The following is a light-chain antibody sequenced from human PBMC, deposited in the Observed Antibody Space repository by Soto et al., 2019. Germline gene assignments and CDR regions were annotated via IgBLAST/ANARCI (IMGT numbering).Light chain of an antibody. CDR3: QAWDSSTAFYV. CDR1: KLGDKY. Sequence: YELTQPPSVSVSPGQTASITCSGDKLGDKYACWYQQKPGQSPVLVIYQDSKRPSGIPERFSGSNSGNTATLTISGTQAMDEADYYCQAWDSSTAFYVFGTGTKLTVL. J-gene: IGLJ1*01. V-gene: IGLV3-1*01. CDR2: QDS.